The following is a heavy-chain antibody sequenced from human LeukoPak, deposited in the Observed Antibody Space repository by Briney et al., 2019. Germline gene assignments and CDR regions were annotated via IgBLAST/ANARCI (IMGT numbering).Heavy chain of an antibody. D-gene: IGHD3-3*01. J-gene: IGHJ4*02. V-gene: IGHV4-61*02. CDR3: ARDILEWLFDY. CDR1: GGSISSGSYY. Sequence: SETLSLTCTVSGGSISSGSYYWSWIRQPAGKGLEWIGRIYTSGSTNYNPSHKSRVTISVDTSKNQFSLKLSSVTAADTAVYYCARDILEWLFDYWGQGTLVTVSS. CDR2: IYTSGST.